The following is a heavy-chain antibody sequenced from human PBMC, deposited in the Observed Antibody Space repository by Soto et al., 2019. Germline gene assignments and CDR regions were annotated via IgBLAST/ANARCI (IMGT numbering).Heavy chain of an antibody. CDR3: VRREYGAYIGYGMDI. CDR2: IWYDGNIK. CDR1: GFDFTNYA. J-gene: IGHJ6*02. Sequence: QVQLVESGGGVVQPGRSLRLSCAASGFDFTNYAMHWVRQAPGKGLEWLAVIWYDGNIKYYADSVKGRFTISRDNSNDTLYLQMNSQTAEDTAVYYYVRREYGAYIGYGMDIWGQGTKVNISS. D-gene: IGHD4-17*01. V-gene: IGHV3-33*01.